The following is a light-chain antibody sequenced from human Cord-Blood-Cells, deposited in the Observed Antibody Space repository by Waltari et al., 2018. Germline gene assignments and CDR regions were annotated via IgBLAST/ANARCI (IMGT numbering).Light chain of an antibody. CDR1: QDISNY. Sequence: DIQMTQSPSPLSPSVGDRVTITCQASQDISNYLNWYQQKPGKAPKLLIYDASNLETGVPSRFSGSGSGTDFTFTISSLQPEDIATYYCQQYDNLIFTFGPGTKVDIK. CDR3: QQYDNLIFT. CDR2: DAS. V-gene: IGKV1-33*01. J-gene: IGKJ3*01.